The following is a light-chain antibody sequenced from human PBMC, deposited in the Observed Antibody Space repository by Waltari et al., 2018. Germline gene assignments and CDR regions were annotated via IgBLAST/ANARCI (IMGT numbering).Light chain of an antibody. CDR2: GAS. Sequence: ETVLTQSQGTLSLSPGEGATLSCRASQSVGRSLVWYQQKPGRAPRLLIYGASIRATGIPDRFTGSGSGTDFSLTISRLEPEDFAVYYCQMYVRLPVTFGQGTKVEI. J-gene: IGKJ1*01. CDR1: QSVGRS. V-gene: IGKV3-20*01. CDR3: QMYVRLPVT.